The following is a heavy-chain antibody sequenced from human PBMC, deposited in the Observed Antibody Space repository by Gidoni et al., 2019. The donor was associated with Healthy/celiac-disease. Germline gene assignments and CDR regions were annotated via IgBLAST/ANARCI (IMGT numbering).Heavy chain of an antibody. CDR3: AKAPSGSSGYFDY. J-gene: IGHJ4*02. Sequence: EVQLVESGGGLVRPGRSLRLACRASGLTFDDYAMHWVRQGPGKGLEWVSGISWNSGSIGYADSVKGRFTISRDNAKNSLYLQMNILRAEDTALYYCAKAPSGSSGYFDYWGQGTLVTVSS. CDR2: ISWNSGSI. V-gene: IGHV3-9*01. D-gene: IGHD3-22*01. CDR1: GLTFDDYA.